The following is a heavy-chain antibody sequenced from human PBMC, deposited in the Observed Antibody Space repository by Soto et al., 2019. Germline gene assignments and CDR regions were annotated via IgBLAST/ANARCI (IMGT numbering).Heavy chain of an antibody. CDR3: ARDLAAALIDY. CDR1: GYTVTSYG. J-gene: IGHJ4*02. V-gene: IGHV1-18*01. D-gene: IGHD6-25*01. CDR2: ISAYNGNT. Sequence: QVQLVQSGAAVKKPGASVKVSCKASGYTVTSYGISWVRQAPGQGLERMGWISAYNGNTKYAQKLQGRVTMTTDTATSTAYMELRSLRSEDTAVYYCARDLAAALIDYWGQGTLVTVSS.